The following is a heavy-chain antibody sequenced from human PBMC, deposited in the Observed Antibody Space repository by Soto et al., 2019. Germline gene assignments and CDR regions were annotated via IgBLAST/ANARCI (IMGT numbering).Heavy chain of an antibody. J-gene: IGHJ4*02. V-gene: IGHV4-30-4*01. D-gene: IGHD3-22*01. CDR2: IYYTGNN. CDR1: GDSISSPHYY. CDR3: AREPKQNYDSSPWNGGFDY. Sequence: PSETLSLTCTVSGDSISSPHYYWTWIRQPPGKGLEWVGYIYYTGNNFYNPALKSRVAMSVDPSTNQFSLKLASVTDADTAVYFCAREPKQNYDSSPWNGGFDYWGQGTLVTVSS.